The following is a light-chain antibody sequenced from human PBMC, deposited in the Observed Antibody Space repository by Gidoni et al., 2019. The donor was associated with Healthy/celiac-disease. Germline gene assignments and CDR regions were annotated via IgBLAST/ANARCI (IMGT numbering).Light chain of an antibody. CDR1: QVISSY. Sequence: IQWTQSLSSLSASVVDRVTITCRASQVISSYLACYQQQPGKAPKLLIYAASTLQSGVPSRFSGSVSGTAFTLTISLLQPEDFATYYCQQLNSYPRVTFGPGTKVDIK. J-gene: IGKJ3*01. CDR3: QQLNSYPRVT. CDR2: AAS. V-gene: IGKV1-9*01.